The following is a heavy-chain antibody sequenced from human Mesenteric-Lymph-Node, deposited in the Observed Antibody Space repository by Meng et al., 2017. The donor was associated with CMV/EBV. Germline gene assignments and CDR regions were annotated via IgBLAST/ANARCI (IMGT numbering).Heavy chain of an antibody. D-gene: IGHD6-13*01. Sequence: ASVKVSCKASGYTFISYGMSWVRQAPGQGLEWMGWISAHNAQTNYAQNLQDRVTMTTDTSTSTAYMELRSLRSDDTAVYYCARDKLHGQQLANFDYWGQGTLVTVSS. CDR3: ARDKLHGQQLANFDY. V-gene: IGHV1-18*01. CDR1: GYTFISYG. CDR2: ISAHNAQT. J-gene: IGHJ4*02.